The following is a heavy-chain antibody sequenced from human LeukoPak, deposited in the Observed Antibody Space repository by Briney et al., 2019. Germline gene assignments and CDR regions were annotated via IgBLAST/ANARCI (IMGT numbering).Heavy chain of an antibody. D-gene: IGHD2-15*01. CDR2: IYYSGST. CDR3: ASGPWWVGAAWAHSFNV. Sequence: SETLSLTCTVSGGSISSSSYYWGWIRQPPGKGLEWIGSIYYSGSTYYNPSLKSRVTISVDTSKNHFSLKLSSVTAADTAVYFCASGPWWVGAAWAHSFNVWGQGTMVTVSS. V-gene: IGHV4-39*02. CDR1: GGSISSSSYY. J-gene: IGHJ3*01.